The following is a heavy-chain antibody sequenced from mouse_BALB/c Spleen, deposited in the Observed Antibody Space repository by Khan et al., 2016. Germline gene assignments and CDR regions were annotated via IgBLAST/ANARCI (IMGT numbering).Heavy chain of an antibody. J-gene: IGHJ4*01. D-gene: IGHD2-10*02. CDR3: ARWYGHYALDY. Sequence: QIQLVQSGPELKKPGETVKISCKASGYTFTNYGVHWVKQAPGKGLKWMGWINTNTGAPTYAEEFKGRFAFSLETSASTAFLQIDNLKNEDTATYFCARWYGHYALDYWGQGTSVTVSS. V-gene: IGHV9-3*02. CDR2: INTNTGAP. CDR1: GYTFTNYG.